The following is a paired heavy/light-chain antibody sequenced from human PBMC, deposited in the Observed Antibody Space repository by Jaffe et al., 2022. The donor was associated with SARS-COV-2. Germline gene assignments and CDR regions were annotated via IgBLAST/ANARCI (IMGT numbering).Heavy chain of an antibody. V-gene: IGHV3-30*18. D-gene: IGHD6-19*01. J-gene: IGHJ4*02. Sequence: QVQLVESGGGVVQPGRSLRLSCAASGFTFTDYVIHWIRQAPGKGLEWVTFISYDGSKKYYTESVKGRFSVSRDNSKNTVYLQMNSLKPEDTAVYYCAKDQLFGSGWASFFDYWGQGILVTVSS. CDR3: AKDQLFGSGWASFFDY. CDR2: ISYDGSKK. CDR1: GFTFTDYV.
Light chain of an antibody. CDR2: DAS. J-gene: IGKJ1*01. CDR1: QNVSYY. Sequence: EIVLTQSPATLSLSPGERATLSCRASQNVSYYLAWYQQKPGQAPRLLIYDASNRATGIPARFSGSGSGTAFSLTISGLEPEDFALYYCQQRNNWPPTFGQGTKVEIK. CDR3: QQRNNWPPT. V-gene: IGKV3-11*01.